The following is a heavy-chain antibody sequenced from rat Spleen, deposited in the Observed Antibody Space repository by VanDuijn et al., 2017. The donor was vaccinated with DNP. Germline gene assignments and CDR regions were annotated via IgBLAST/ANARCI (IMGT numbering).Heavy chain of an antibody. CDR3: AKGGDYGGFDY. V-gene: IGHV5S10*01. CDR1: GFTFSDYN. J-gene: IGHJ2*01. CDR2: IIYDGSRT. Sequence: EVQLVESGGGLVQPGRSLKLSCAASGFTFSDYNMAWVRQAPKKGLEWVATIIYDGSRTFYRDSVKGRFSISRDNAENTLYLQMNSLRSEDTATYYCAKGGDYGGFDYWGQGVMVTVSS. D-gene: IGHD1-11*01.